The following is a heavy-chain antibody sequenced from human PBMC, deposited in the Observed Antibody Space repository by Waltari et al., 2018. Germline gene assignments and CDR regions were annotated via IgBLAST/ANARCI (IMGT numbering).Heavy chain of an antibody. CDR3: ARGERDGIFGVVIRYYFDY. V-gene: IGHV1-69*01. D-gene: IGHD3-3*01. Sequence: QVQLVQSGAEVKKPGSSVKVSCKASGGTFSSYAISWVRQAPGQGLEWMGGIIPIFGTANYAQKFQGRVTITADESTSTAYMELSSLRSEDTAVYYCARGERDGIFGVVIRYYFDYWGQGTLVTVSS. CDR1: GGTFSSYA. J-gene: IGHJ4*02. CDR2: IIPIFGTA.